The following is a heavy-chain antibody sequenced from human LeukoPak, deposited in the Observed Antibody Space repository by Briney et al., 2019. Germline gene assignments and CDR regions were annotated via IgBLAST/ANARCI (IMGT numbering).Heavy chain of an antibody. CDR3: AKNYYDRRGPYSWVFDY. Sequence: GGSLRLSCAASGFTFSSYAMSWVRQAPGKGLEWVSAISGSGGSTYYADSVRGRFTIFRDDSKSTLFLQMHSLRAEDTAIYYCAKNYYDRRGPYSWVFDYWGQGTLVTVSS. CDR2: ISGSGGST. J-gene: IGHJ4*02. V-gene: IGHV3-23*01. D-gene: IGHD3-22*01. CDR1: GFTFSSYA.